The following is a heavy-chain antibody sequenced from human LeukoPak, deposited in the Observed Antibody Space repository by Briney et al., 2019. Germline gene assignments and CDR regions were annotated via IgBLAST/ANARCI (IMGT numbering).Heavy chain of an antibody. CDR3: ASGGSLFQH. CDR1: GGSISSSSYY. J-gene: IGHJ1*01. V-gene: IGHV4-39*01. Sequence: PSETLSLTCTVSGGSISSSSYYWGWIRQPPGKGLEWTGSIYYSGSTYYNPSLKSRVTISVDTSKNQFSLKLSSVTAADTAVYYCASGGSLFQHWGQGTLVTVSS. D-gene: IGHD3-16*01. CDR2: IYYSGST.